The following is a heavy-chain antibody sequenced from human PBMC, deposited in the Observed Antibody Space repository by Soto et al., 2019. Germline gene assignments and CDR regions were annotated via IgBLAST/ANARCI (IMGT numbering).Heavy chain of an antibody. D-gene: IGHD4-4*01. V-gene: IGHV3-23*01. CDR2: ISGSGGST. CDR3: AKSGVLHDYSNVGYYYGMDV. Sequence: GGSLRLSCAASGFTFSSYAMSWVRQAPGKGLEWVSAISGSGGSTYYADSVKGRFTISRDNSKNTLYLQMNSLRAEDTAVYYCAKSGVLHDYSNVGYYYGMDVWGQGTTVTVSS. CDR1: GFTFSSYA. J-gene: IGHJ6*02.